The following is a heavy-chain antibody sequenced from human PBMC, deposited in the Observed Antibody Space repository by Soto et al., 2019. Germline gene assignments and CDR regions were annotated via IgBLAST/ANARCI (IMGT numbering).Heavy chain of an antibody. CDR2: IIPMTGTP. CDR3: ALGCLVKDYF. J-gene: IGHJ1*01. Sequence: QVQLVQSGAEVKTPGSSVEVSCKASGGIFSSFSITWVRQVPGHGLEWMGGIIPMTGTPNYAEKFQGRLTLTADGSTRAPSVFPLAPSSRSTAESTAALGCLVKDYF. CDR1: GGIFSSFS. D-gene: IGHD6-25*01. V-gene: IGHV1-69*01.